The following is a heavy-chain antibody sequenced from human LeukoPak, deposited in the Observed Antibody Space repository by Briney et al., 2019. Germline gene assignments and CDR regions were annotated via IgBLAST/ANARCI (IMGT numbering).Heavy chain of an antibody. CDR2: IDPNSGGT. CDR1: GYTFTSYY. Sequence: ASVKVSCKASGYTFTSYYMHWVRQAPGQGLEWMGWIDPNSGGTNYAQKFQGRVTMTRDTSISTAYMVLNRLRSDDTAVYYCAREYYYGSGNYYNRIGYWGQGTLVTVSS. J-gene: IGHJ4*02. CDR3: AREYYYGSGNYYNRIGY. D-gene: IGHD3-10*01. V-gene: IGHV1-2*02.